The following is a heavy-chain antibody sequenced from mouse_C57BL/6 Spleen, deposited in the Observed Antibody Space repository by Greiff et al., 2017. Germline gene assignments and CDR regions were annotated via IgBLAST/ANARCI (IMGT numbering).Heavy chain of an antibody. CDR3: ARSEDGYYDY. CDR1: GYTFTSYG. CDR2: IYPRSGNT. V-gene: IGHV1-81*01. D-gene: IGHD2-3*01. J-gene: IGHJ2*01. Sequence: VQRVESGAELARPGASVKLSCKASGYTFTSYGISWVKQRTGQGLEWIGEIYPRSGNTYYNEKFKGKATLTADKSSSTAYMELRSLTSEDSAVYFCARSEDGYYDYWGQGTTLTVSS.